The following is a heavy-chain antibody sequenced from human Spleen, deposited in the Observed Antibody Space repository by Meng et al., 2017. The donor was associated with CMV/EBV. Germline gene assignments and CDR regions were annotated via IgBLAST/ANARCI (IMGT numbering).Heavy chain of an antibody. CDR2: IYYSGST. CDR1: GGSISSYY. CDR3: ASLSSSWSRGFHYFDY. Sequence: SETLSLTCTVSGGSISSYYWSWIRQPPGKGLEWIGYIYYSGSTNYNPSPKSRVTISVDTSKNQFSLKLSSVTATDTAVYYCASLSSSWSRGFHYFDYWGQGTLVTVSS. J-gene: IGHJ4*02. V-gene: IGHV4-59*01. D-gene: IGHD6-13*01.